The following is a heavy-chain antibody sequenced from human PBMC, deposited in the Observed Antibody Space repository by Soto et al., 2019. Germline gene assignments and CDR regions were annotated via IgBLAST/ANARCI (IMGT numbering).Heavy chain of an antibody. CDR2: IKQDGSEK. J-gene: IGHJ6*04. Sequence: EVQVVESWGGLVQPGGSLRLSCVASGFTSSNYWMNWVRQAPGKGLEWVANIKQDGSEKNYVDSVKGRFTISRDNAKNSLYLQMNSLRAEDTAVYYCAGSTSSWGVWGKGTTVTVSS. CDR1: GFTSSNYW. D-gene: IGHD6-13*01. CDR3: AGSTSSWGV. V-gene: IGHV3-7*01.